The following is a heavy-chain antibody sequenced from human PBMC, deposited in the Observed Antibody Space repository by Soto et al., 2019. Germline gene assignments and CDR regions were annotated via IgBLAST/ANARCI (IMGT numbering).Heavy chain of an antibody. J-gene: IGHJ3*01. CDR1: GFTFSNFW. D-gene: IGHD2-2*01. Sequence: TGGSLRLSCAASGFTFSNFWMRWVRQAPGKGPVWVSRINGDGSSTSHADSVKGRFTISRDNAENTLFLQMSGLRAEDTAVYYCARAQLLPDDAFDAWGRGTVVTVSS. V-gene: IGHV3-74*01. CDR2: INGDGSST. CDR3: ARAQLLPDDAFDA.